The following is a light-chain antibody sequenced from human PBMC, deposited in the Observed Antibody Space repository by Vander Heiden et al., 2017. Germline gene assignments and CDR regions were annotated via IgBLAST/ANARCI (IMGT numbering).Light chain of an antibody. CDR3: SSYTSTKSYV. J-gene: IGLJ1*01. Sequence: QSALTQPASVSGSPGQSITISCTGTSSDVGGYSYVSWYHHHPGKAPKLMIYAVSFRPSGVSNRFSGSKSGNTASLTISGLQAEDEADYYCSSYTSTKSYVFGTGTQVTVL. CDR2: AVS. CDR1: SSDVGGYSY. V-gene: IGLV2-14*01.